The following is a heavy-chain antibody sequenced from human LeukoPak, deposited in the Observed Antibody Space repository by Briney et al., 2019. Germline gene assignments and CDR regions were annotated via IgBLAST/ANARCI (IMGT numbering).Heavy chain of an antibody. J-gene: IGHJ5*01. V-gene: IGHV4-34*01. CDR3: ARRPRGVIIKTWFDS. D-gene: IGHD3-10*01. CDR1: DGSFSGSY. Sequence: SETLSLTCAVYDGSFSGSYCTWIRQPPGKGLEWIGEINHSGSANYNPSLKSRVTILLDTSKNQFSLHLSSVTAADTAVYYCARRPRGVIIKTWFDSWGQGTLVTVSS. CDR2: INHSGSA.